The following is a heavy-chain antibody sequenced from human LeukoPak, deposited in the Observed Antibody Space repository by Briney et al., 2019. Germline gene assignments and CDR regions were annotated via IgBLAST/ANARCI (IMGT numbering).Heavy chain of an antibody. CDR2: ISGSGGST. J-gene: IGHJ3*02. CDR1: GFTFSSYA. V-gene: IGHV3-23*01. D-gene: IGHD6-13*01. CDR3: AKDRLPYTSSWFGAFNI. Sequence: GGSLRLSCAASGFTFSSYAMSWVRQAPGKGLEWVSAISGSGGSTYYADSVKGRFTISRDNSKNTLYLQMNSLRAEDTAVYYCAKDRLPYTSSWFGAFNIWGQGTMVTVSS.